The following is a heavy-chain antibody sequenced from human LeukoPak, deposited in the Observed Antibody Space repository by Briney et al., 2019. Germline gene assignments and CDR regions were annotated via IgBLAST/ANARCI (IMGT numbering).Heavy chain of an antibody. CDR1: GYTFTSYD. V-gene: IGHV1-8*03. D-gene: IGHD6-13*01. CDR3: AKDSRRAAAGLFDY. Sequence: ASVKVSCKASGYTFTSYDINWVRQAPGQGLEWMGWMNPNRGNTGYAQKFQGRVTITRNTSISTAYMELSSLRAEDTALYYCAKDSRRAAAGLFDYWGQGTLVTVSS. CDR2: MNPNRGNT. J-gene: IGHJ4*02.